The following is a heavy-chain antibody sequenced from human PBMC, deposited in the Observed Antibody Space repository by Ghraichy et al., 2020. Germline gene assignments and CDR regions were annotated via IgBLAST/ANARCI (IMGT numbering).Heavy chain of an antibody. CDR3: ARRYLGGDDSSGYYQSDAFDI. CDR1: GGSISSSSYY. Sequence: SQTLSLTCTVSGGSISSSSYYWGWIRQPPGKGLEWIGSIYYSGSTYYNPSLKSRVTISVDTSKNQFSLKLSSVTAADTAVYYCARRYLGGDDSSGYYQSDAFDIWGQGTMVTVSS. J-gene: IGHJ3*02. D-gene: IGHD3-22*01. V-gene: IGHV4-39*01. CDR2: IYYSGST.